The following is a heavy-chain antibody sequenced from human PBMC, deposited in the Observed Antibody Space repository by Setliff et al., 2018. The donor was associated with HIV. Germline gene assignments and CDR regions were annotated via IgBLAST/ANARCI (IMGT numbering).Heavy chain of an antibody. CDR2: IHSSGST. V-gene: IGHV4-4*09. CDR3: ARQNSGWGVGLYYFDY. D-gene: IGHD6-19*01. J-gene: IGHJ4*02. CDR1: GGSISSYY. Sequence: SETLSLTCAVSGGSISSYYWSWIRQPPGKGLEWIGNIHSSGSTNYNPSLKSRVTISVDTSKNQFSLKLSSVTAADTTVYYCARQNSGWGVGLYYFDYWGQGTLVTVSS.